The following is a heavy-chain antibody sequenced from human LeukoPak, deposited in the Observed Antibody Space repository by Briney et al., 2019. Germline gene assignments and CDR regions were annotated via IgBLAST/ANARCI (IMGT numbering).Heavy chain of an antibody. CDR2: MNSNSGNT. Sequence: ASVKVSCKASGYTFTSYDINWVRQATGHGLEWMGWMNSNSGNTGYAQKFPGRVTITRNTTISTAYMELRSLRSKDTAVYYCARTIVGDLDAFGIWGQGTIVTVSS. V-gene: IGHV1-8*02. CDR1: GYTFTSYD. D-gene: IGHD1-26*01. J-gene: IGHJ3*02. CDR3: ARTIVGDLDAFGI.